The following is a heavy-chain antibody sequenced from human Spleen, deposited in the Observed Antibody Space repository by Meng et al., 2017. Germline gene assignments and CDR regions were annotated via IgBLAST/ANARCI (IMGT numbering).Heavy chain of an antibody. V-gene: IGHV4-61*02. CDR2: IYTSGST. J-gene: IGHJ4*02. CDR3: ARAAAAPFEY. CDR1: GGSISSGSYY. D-gene: IGHD6-13*01. Sequence: SETLSLTCTVSGGSISSGSYYWSWIRQPAGKGLEWIGRIYTSGSTNYNPSLKSRVTMSADTSKNQFSLKLTSVTAADTAVYYCARAAAAPFEYWGQGTLVTVSS.